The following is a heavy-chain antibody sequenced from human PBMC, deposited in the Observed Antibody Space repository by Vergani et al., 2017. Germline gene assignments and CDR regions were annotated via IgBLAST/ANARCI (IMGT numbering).Heavy chain of an antibody. CDR1: GFRVTTYY. Sequence: VELLESGGGLAQPGGSLRVSCSASGFRVTTYYMSWVRQAPGKGLEWVSVIKSDGRTSYAGSVRGRFTISRDTSRNAVYLQMNILRVEDTGVYYCTRSECSGTTCYGHYFDLWGHGILVTVSS. D-gene: IGHD2-15*01. CDR3: TRSECSGTTCYGHYFDL. V-gene: IGHV3-66*02. CDR2: IKSDGRT. J-gene: IGHJ4*01.